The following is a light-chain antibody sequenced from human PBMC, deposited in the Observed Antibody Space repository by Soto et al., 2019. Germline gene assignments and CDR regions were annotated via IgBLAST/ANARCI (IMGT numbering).Light chain of an antibody. V-gene: IGKV3-15*01. Sequence: EIVMTHSPATLSVSPCEGAALSSSAGQSVSINLAWYQQKPGQAPRLLIYGASTSATGIPARFSGSGSGTEFTLPISSLQSEDFAVYYCQQYNNCPPPTFGQGTKVDIK. CDR2: GAS. CDR3: QQYNNCPPPT. CDR1: QSVSIN. J-gene: IGKJ1*01.